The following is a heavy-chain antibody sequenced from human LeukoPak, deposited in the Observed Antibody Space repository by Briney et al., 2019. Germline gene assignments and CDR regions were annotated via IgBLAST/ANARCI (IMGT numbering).Heavy chain of an antibody. D-gene: IGHD2-15*01. Sequence: GGSLRLSCAASGFTFSSYGMHWVRQAPGKGLEWVALIWYDGSNKYYADSVKGRFTLSRDNSKNTVYLQMNSLRAEDTAVYYCASRRGGIVGDYWGQGTLVTVSS. CDR1: GFTFSSYG. CDR2: IWYDGSNK. J-gene: IGHJ4*02. V-gene: IGHV3-33*01. CDR3: ASRRGGIVGDY.